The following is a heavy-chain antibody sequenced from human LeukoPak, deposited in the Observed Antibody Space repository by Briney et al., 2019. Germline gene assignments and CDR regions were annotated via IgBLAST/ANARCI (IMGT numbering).Heavy chain of an antibody. Sequence: GGSLRLSCTASGYTFSSYSMTWVRQAPGKGLEWVSAISGSGVNTYYADSVKGRFAASRGNSKNTLYLQMNSLRAEDTAVYYCARGRSGYGPFDALDIWGQGTWVTVSS. D-gene: IGHD3-22*01. CDR3: ARGRSGYGPFDALDI. CDR2: ISGSGVNT. CDR1: GYTFSSYS. V-gene: IGHV3-23*01. J-gene: IGHJ3*02.